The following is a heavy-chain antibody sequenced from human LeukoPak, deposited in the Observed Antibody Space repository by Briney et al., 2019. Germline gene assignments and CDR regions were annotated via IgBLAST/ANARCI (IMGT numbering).Heavy chain of an antibody. CDR3: ARVSSGWIDY. Sequence: SETLSLTCTVSGGSISGYYWSWIRQPPGKGLEWIGYIYYSGTTSYNPSLNSRVTMSVDTSKNQFSLKLSSVTAADTAVYYCARVSSGWIDYWGQGTLVTVSS. CDR2: IYYSGTT. V-gene: IGHV4-59*01. D-gene: IGHD6-19*01. CDR1: GGSISGYY. J-gene: IGHJ4*02.